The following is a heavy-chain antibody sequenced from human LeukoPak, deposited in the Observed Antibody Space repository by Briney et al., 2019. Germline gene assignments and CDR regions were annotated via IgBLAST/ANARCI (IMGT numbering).Heavy chain of an antibody. J-gene: IGHJ6*02. CDR1: GFSVSTNY. CDR2: ILLGDIT. Sequence: GGSLRLSCAVSGFSVSTNYMSWVRQAPGKGLECVSVILLGDITHYADSVKGRFSISKDNSKNTLYLHMNNLRPEDTAVYYCARDRPSVQVDVDVWGRGTTVTVSS. V-gene: IGHV3-66*01. CDR3: ARDRPSVQVDVDV.